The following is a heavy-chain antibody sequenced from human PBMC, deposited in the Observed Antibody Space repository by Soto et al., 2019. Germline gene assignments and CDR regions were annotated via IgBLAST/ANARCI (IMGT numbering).Heavy chain of an antibody. CDR2: ISAYNGHT. CDR3: ARAAYERDYYDSSAYNPNWFDP. CDR1: GYTFISYG. J-gene: IGHJ5*02. Sequence: GTSVKVSCKASGYTFISYGISWVRQAPGQGLEWMGWISAYNGHTNYVQKFQDRVTMTTDTSTSTAYMELRSLRSDDTAVYYCARAAYERDYYDSSAYNPNWFDPWGQGTLVTVSS. D-gene: IGHD3-22*01. V-gene: IGHV1-18*01.